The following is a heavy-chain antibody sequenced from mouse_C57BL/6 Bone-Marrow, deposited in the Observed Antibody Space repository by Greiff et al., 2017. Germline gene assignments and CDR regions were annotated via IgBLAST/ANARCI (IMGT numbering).Heavy chain of an antibody. D-gene: IGHD2-2*01. V-gene: IGHV7-3*01. J-gene: IGHJ4*01. CDR3: ARYSRDIWLRRAYDAMDY. CDR1: GFTFTDYY. Sequence: DVMLVESGGGLVQPGGSLSLSCAASGFTFTDYYMSWVRQPPGKALEWLGFIRNKANGYTTEYSASVKGRFTISRDKSQSILYLQMNALRAEDSTTYYCARYSRDIWLRRAYDAMDYWGQGTSVTVSS. CDR2: IRNKANGYTT.